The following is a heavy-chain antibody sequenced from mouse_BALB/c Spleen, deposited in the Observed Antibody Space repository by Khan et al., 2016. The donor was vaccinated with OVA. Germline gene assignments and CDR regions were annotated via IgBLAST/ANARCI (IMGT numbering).Heavy chain of an antibody. V-gene: IGHV1S135*01. CDR3: TRQGYVAWFTY. CDR1: GYSFTSYS. CDR2: IDPFSGGT. Sequence: VQLQQSGPELMKPGASVKISCKASGYSFTSYSIHWVMQSPGKSLEWIGYIDPFSGGTTYNQNFKGKATLTVDTSSRTAYIHLSNLTSEDSAVYYCTRQGYVAWFTYWGQGTLVTVAA. J-gene: IGHJ3*01. D-gene: IGHD2-2*01.